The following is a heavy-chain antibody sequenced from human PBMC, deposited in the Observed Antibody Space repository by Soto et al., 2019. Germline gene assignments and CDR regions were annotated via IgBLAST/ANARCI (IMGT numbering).Heavy chain of an antibody. CDR1: GGTFSSYA. J-gene: IGHJ4*02. D-gene: IGHD2-8*02. V-gene: IGHV1-69*01. CDR2: IIPIFGTA. Sequence: QVQLVQSGAEVKKPGSSVKVSCKASGGTFSSYAISWVRQAPGQGLEWMGGIIPIFGTANYAQKFQGRVTITADESTGTASMELSSLSSEDTAVDYCARHEPPWWLRAPPYYWGQGTLVTVSS. CDR3: ARHEPPWWLRAPPYY.